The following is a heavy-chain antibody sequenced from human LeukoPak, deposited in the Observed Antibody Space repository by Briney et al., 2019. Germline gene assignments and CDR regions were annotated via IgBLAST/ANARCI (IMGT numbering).Heavy chain of an antibody. D-gene: IGHD2-15*01. J-gene: IGHJ4*02. V-gene: IGHV4-31*03. CDR2: IYYSGST. Sequence: SQTLSLTCTVSGGSISSGGYYWSWLRQHPGKGLEWIGYIYYSGSTYYNPSLKSRVTISVDTSKNQFSLKLSSVTAADTAVYYCARDSCSGGSCYFDYWGQGTLVTVSS. CDR3: ARDSCSGGSCYFDY. CDR1: GGSISSGGYY.